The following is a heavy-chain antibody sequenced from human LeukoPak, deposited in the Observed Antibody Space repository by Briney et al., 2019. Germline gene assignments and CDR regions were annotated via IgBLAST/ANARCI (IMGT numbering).Heavy chain of an antibody. CDR3: AKDRGSGSYYNWFDP. CDR2: ISGSGGST. V-gene: IGHV3-23*01. J-gene: IGHJ5*02. D-gene: IGHD1-26*01. Sequence: GSLRLSCAASGFTVSSNYMSWVRQAPGKGLEWVSAISGSGGSTYYADSVKGRFTISRDNSKNTLYLQMNSLRAEDTAVYYCAKDRGSGSYYNWFDPWGQGTLVTVSS. CDR1: GFTVSSNY.